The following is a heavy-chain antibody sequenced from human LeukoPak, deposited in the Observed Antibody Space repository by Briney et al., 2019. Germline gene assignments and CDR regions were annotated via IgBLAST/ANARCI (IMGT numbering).Heavy chain of an antibody. D-gene: IGHD5-18*01. CDR3: ARLGDTAMARKIDY. CDR2: IYSDNT. CDR1: GFTVSSNS. J-gene: IGHJ4*02. V-gene: IGHV3-53*01. Sequence: GGSLRLSCTVSGFTVSSNSMSWVRQAPGKGLEWVSFIYSDNTHYSDSVKGRFTISRDNSKNTLYLQMNSLRAEDTAVYYCARLGDTAMARKIDYWGQGTLVTVSS.